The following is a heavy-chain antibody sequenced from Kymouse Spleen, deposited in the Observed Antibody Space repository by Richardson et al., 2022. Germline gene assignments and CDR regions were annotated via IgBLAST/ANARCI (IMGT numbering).Heavy chain of an antibody. D-gene: IGHD2-2*02. CDR2: INHSGST. J-gene: IGHJ4*02. Sequence: QVQLQQWGAGLLKPSETLSLTCAVYGGSFSGYYWSWIRQPPGKGLEWIGEINHSGSTNYNPSLKSRVTISVDTSKNQFSLKLSSVTAADTAVYYCARGRIVVVPAAPSLDYWGQGTLVTVSS. CDR3: ARGRIVVVPAAPSLDY. CDR1: GGSFSGYY. V-gene: IGHV4-34*01.